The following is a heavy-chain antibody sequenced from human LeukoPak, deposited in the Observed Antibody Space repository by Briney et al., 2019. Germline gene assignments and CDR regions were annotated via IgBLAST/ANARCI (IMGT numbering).Heavy chain of an antibody. J-gene: IGHJ4*02. Sequence: SVKVSCKASGGSFTSYGISWVRQAPGQGLEWMGKIIPIYGRANYGQKFQGRVTITADELTTTSYMELSSLTAEDMAVYYCAAGGAYEFRDDYWGQGTLVTVSS. CDR2: IIPIYGRA. V-gene: IGHV1-69*13. D-gene: IGHD3-3*01. CDR3: AAGGAYEFRDDY. CDR1: GGSFTSYG.